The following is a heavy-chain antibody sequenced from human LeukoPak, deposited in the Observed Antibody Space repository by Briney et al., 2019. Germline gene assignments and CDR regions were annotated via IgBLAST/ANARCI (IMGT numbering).Heavy chain of an antibody. V-gene: IGHV4-34*01. J-gene: IGHJ5*02. Sequence: PSETLSLPCAVYVGSFSGYFWSWIRQPPGKGLEWIGEINHSGSTNYNPSLKSRVTISVDTSKNQFSLKLSAVTAAGTAVYSCARGLSTVTAFNWFDPWGQGTLVAVSS. CDR1: VGSFSGYF. D-gene: IGHD4-17*01. CDR3: ARGLSTVTAFNWFDP. CDR2: INHSGST.